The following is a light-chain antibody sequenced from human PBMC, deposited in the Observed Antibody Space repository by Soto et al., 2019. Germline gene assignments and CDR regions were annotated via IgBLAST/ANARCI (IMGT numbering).Light chain of an antibody. CDR2: DVT. Sequence: QPVLTQPASVSGSPGQSITISCTGTSSDVGAYDFVSWYQQRPGEAPKLVIYDVTNRPSGVSNRFSGSKSGNTASLTISGLQAEDEADYYCTSYTRSDMGIFGGGTKLTVL. CDR1: SSDVGAYDF. CDR3: TSYTRSDMGI. V-gene: IGLV2-14*01. J-gene: IGLJ2*01.